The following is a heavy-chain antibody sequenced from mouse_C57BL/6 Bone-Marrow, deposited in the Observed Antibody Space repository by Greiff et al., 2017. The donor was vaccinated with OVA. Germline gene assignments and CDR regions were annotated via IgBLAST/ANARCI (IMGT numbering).Heavy chain of an antibody. CDR1: GFTFSSYG. V-gene: IGHV5-6*02. CDR2: ISSGGSYT. J-gene: IGHJ3*01. D-gene: IGHD2-4*01. CDR3: ARHGLSSY. Sequence: EVKLEESGGDLVKPGGSLKLSCAASGFTFSSYGMSWVRQTPDKRLEWVATISSGGSYTYYPDSVKGRFTISRDNAKNTLYLQMSSLKSEDTAMYYCARHGLSSYWGQGTLVTVSA.